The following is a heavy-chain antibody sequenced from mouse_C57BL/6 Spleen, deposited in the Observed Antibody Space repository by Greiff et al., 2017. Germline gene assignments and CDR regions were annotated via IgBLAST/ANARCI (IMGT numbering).Heavy chain of an antibody. D-gene: IGHD1-1*01. V-gene: IGHV1-52*01. CDR3: ARGGTYGSPWYFDV. Sequence: QVQLQQPGAELVRPGSSVKLSCKASGYTFTSYWMNWVKQRPIQGLEWIGNIDPSDSETHYNQKFKDKATLTVDKSSSTAYMQLSSLTSEDSAVYYCARGGTYGSPWYFDVWGTGTTVTVSS. J-gene: IGHJ1*03. CDR1: GYTFTSYW. CDR2: IDPSDSET.